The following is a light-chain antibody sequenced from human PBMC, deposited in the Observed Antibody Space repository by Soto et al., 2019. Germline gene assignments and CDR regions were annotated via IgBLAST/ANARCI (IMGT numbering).Light chain of an antibody. J-gene: IGLJ2*01. CDR1: SSDVGGYNY. CDR3: SSYAGSSLVV. V-gene: IGLV2-8*01. Sequence: QSVLTQPPSASGSPGQSVTISCTGSSSDVGGYNYVSWYQQHPGKAPKLMIYDVSKRPSGVPDRFSGSKSGNTASLTVSGLRAEGEADYYCSSYAGSSLVVFGGGTKLTVL. CDR2: DVS.